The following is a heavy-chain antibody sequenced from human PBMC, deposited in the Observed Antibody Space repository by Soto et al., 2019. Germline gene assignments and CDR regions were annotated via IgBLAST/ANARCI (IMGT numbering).Heavy chain of an antibody. Sequence: QVQLVQSGAEVKKPGASVKVSCKASGGTFSSYAISWVRQAPGQGLEWMGGIIPIVGTANYAQKFQGRVTTTADESTSTAYMELSSLRSEDTAVYYCARDGICSSTSCLYNWFDPWGQGTLVTVSS. J-gene: IGHJ5*02. CDR3: ARDGICSSTSCLYNWFDP. D-gene: IGHD2-2*01. CDR1: GGTFSSYA. V-gene: IGHV1-69*01. CDR2: IIPIVGTA.